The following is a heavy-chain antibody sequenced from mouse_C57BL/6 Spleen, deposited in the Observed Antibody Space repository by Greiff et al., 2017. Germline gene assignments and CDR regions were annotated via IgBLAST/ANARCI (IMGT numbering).Heavy chain of an antibody. CDR2: LYPGSGNT. J-gene: IGHJ2*01. CDR3: ARSENKVGALDY. CDR1: GYTFTNYG. Sequence: QVQLQQSGAELARPGASVKLSCKASGYTFTNYGIRWVKQRPGQGLEWIGGLYPGSGNTYYTEKFKGKATLTADKSSSTAYMEHRSLTSDDSAVYFCARSENKVGALDYWGQGTTLTVSS. D-gene: IGHD1-1*01. V-gene: IGHV1-81*01.